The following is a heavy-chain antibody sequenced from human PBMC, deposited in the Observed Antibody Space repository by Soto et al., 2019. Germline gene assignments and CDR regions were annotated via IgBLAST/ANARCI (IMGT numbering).Heavy chain of an antibody. Sequence: EVQLVESGGGLVQPGGSLRLSCAASGFTVSSNYMSWVRQAPGKGLEWVSVIYSGGSTYYADSVKGRFTISRHNSKNTLYLQMNSLRAEDTAVYYCARVVAVAKHDVFDIWGQGTMVTVSS. V-gene: IGHV3-53*04. D-gene: IGHD6-19*01. J-gene: IGHJ3*02. CDR2: IYSGGST. CDR3: ARVVAVAKHDVFDI. CDR1: GFTVSSNY.